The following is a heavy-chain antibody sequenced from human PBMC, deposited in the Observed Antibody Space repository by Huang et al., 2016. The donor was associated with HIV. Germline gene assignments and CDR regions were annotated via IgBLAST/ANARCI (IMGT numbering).Heavy chain of an antibody. CDR1: GYSFTSYW. Sequence: EVQLVQSGAEVKKPGESLKISCKGSGYSFTSYWIGWGRQMPGKGLVWMGISYPGDSDTRYSPSFQGQVTISADKSISTVYLQWSILKASDTAMYYCARLSTTWYFDYWGQGTLVTVSS. CDR3: ARLSTTWYFDY. J-gene: IGHJ4*02. CDR2: SYPGDSDT. V-gene: IGHV5-51*01. D-gene: IGHD1-1*01.